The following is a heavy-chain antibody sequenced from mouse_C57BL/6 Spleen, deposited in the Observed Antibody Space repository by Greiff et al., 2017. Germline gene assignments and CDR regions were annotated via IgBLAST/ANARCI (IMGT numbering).Heavy chain of an antibody. J-gene: IGHJ3*01. CDR3: AREEAMATTGFAY. CDR1: GYAFTNYL. CDR2: INPGSGGT. Sequence: VQLQESGAELVRPGTSVKVSCKASGYAFTNYLIEWVKQRPGQGLEWIGVINPGSGGTNYNEKFKGKATLTADKSSSTAYMQLSSLTSEDSAVYFCAREEAMATTGFAYWGQGTLVTVSA. V-gene: IGHV1-54*01. D-gene: IGHD2-2*01.